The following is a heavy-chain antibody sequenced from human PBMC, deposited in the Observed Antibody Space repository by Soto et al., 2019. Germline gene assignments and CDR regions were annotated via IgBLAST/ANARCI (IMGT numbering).Heavy chain of an antibody. V-gene: IGHV1-69*13. Sequence: ASVKVSCKASGGTFSSYAISWVRQAPGQGLEWMGGIIPIFGTASYAQKFQGRVTITADESTSTAYMELSSLRSEDTAVYYCARAGIQLWLRAFDIWGQGTMVTVSS. J-gene: IGHJ3*02. D-gene: IGHD5-18*01. CDR3: ARAGIQLWLRAFDI. CDR1: GGTFSSYA. CDR2: IIPIFGTA.